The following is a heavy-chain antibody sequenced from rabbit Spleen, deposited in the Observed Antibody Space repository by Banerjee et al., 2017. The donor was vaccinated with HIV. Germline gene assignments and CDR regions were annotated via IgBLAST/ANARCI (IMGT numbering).Heavy chain of an antibody. CDR3: ARETSSGWGIVSFYFRL. Sequence: QEQLVESGGGLVQPEGSLTLTCTASGFSFSSRFYMCWVRQAPGKGLEWIACIDSGSSGDTYYASWAKGRFTISKTSSTTVTLQMTSLTAADTATYFCARETSSGWGIVSFYFRLWGPGTLVTVS. D-gene: IGHD4-1*01. J-gene: IGHJ4*01. CDR2: IDSGSSGDT. V-gene: IGHV1S45*01. CDR1: GFSFSSRFY.